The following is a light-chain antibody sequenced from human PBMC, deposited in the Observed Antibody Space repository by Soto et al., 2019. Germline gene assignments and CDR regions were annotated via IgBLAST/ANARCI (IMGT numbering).Light chain of an antibody. CDR3: HQYGTSPQM. Sequence: ETVLPQPPGPLSLSPGERATLSSRAIQSITSNYSAWFQQRPGQPPRLLIYPTSSRASAIPDRFSGSGSGTDFNLTISRLEPEDFAVYYCHQYGTSPQMFGQGTEVELK. CDR1: QSITSNY. V-gene: IGKV3-20*01. CDR2: PTS. J-gene: IGKJ1*01.